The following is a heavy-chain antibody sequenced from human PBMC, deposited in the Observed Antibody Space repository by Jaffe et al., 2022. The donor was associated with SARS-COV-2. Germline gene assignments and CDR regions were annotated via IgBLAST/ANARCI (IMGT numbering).Heavy chain of an antibody. CDR2: IWYDGSNK. CDR1: GFTFSSYG. V-gene: IGHV3-33*01. D-gene: IGHD4-17*01. CDR3: ARDPTTVTTLYYFDY. J-gene: IGHJ4*02. Sequence: QVQLVESGGGVVQPGRSLRLSCAASGFTFSSYGMHWVRQAPGKGLEWVAVIWYDGSNKYYADSVKGRFTISRDNSKNTLYLQMNSLRAEDTAVYYCARDPTTVTTLYYFDYWGQGTLVTVSS.